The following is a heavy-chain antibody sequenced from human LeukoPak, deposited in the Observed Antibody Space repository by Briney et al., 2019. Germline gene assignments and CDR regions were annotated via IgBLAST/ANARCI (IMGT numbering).Heavy chain of an antibody. Sequence: GGSLRLSCAASGFTFSSYAMSWVRQAPGKGLEWVSAISGSGGSTYYADSVKGRFTISRDNSKNTLYLQMNSLRAEDTAVCYCAKGGGTSCYSYTDVWGQGTTVTVSS. CDR3: AKGGGTSCYSYTDV. CDR1: GFTFSSYA. J-gene: IGHJ6*02. V-gene: IGHV3-23*01. CDR2: ISGSGGST. D-gene: IGHD2-2*01.